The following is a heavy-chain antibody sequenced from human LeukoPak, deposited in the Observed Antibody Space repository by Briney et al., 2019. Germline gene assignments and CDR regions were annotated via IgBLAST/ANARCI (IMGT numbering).Heavy chain of an antibody. CDR1: GGSISSGDYY. CDR2: IYYSGST. Sequence: SETLSLTCTVSGGSISSGDYYWSWIRQPPGKGLEWIGYIYYSGSTYYNPSLKSRVTISVDTSKNQFSLKLSSVTAADTAVYYCARGRKTSSSWDRTLSSYFQHWGQGTLVTVSS. CDR3: ARGRKTSSSWDRTLSSYFQH. J-gene: IGHJ1*01. D-gene: IGHD6-13*01. V-gene: IGHV4-30-4*01.